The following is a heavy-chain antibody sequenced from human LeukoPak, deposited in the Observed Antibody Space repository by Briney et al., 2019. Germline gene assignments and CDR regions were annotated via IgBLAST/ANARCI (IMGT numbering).Heavy chain of an antibody. CDR3: ASTVVKGVGFDY. J-gene: IGHJ4*02. V-gene: IGHV4-61*02. D-gene: IGHD4-23*01. CDR1: GGSISSGRYY. Sequence: PSQTLSLTCTVSGGSISSGRYYWSWIRQPAGKGLEWIGRIYTSGSTNYNPSLKSRVTISVDTSKNQFSLKLSSVTAEDTAVYYCASTVVKGVGFDYWGQGTLVTVSS. CDR2: IYTSGST.